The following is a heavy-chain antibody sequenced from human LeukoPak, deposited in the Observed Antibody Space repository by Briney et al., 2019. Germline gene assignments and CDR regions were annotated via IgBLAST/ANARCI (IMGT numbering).Heavy chain of an antibody. Sequence: PGGSLRLSCVASGFSFSSYAMSWVRQAPARGLEWVSAISGSGGSTYYADSVKGRFTISRDNSKNTLYLQMNSLRAEDTAVYYCAKGNSGYDFFDYWGQGTLVTVSS. J-gene: IGHJ4*02. D-gene: IGHD5-12*01. CDR1: GFSFSSYA. CDR2: ISGSGGST. CDR3: AKGNSGYDFFDY. V-gene: IGHV3-23*01.